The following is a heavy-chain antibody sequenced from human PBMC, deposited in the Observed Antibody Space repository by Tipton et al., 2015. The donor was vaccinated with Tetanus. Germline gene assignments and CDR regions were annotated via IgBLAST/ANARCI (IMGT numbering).Heavy chain of an antibody. J-gene: IGHJ4*02. Sequence: QLVQSGPEVKKPGASVNVSCKASGYTFTSYFMQWVRQAPGQGLEWMGIINPSGGRTNYVQKFQGRLTMTRDKSTSTVYMELSSLRSEDTAVYYCVRGPPPESDWNYLIDFWGQGTLVTVSS. D-gene: IGHD1-7*01. CDR1: GYTFTSYF. CDR2: INPSGGRT. V-gene: IGHV1-46*01. CDR3: VRGPPPESDWNYLIDF.